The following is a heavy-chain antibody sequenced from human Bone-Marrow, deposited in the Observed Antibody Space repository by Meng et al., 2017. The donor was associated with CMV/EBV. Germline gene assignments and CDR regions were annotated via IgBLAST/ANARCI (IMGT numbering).Heavy chain of an antibody. D-gene: IGHD4-23*01. CDR2: IYYSGST. V-gene: IGHV4-61*01. CDR3: ASSMVVTPHWYFDL. J-gene: IGHJ2*01. CDR1: GGSVSSGSYY. Sequence: SETLSLTCTVSGGSVSSGSYYWSWIRQPPGKGLEWIGYIYYSGSTNYNPSLKSRVTISVDTSKNQFSLKLSSVTAADTAVYYCASSMVVTPHWYFDLWGRGTRVTVSS.